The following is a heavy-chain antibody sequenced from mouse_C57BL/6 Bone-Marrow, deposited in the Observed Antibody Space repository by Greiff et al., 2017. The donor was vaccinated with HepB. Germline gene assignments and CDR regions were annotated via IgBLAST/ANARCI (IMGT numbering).Heavy chain of an antibody. CDR1: GFTFSDYY. CDR3: ARKGLDWYFDV. CDR2: ISNGGGST. D-gene: IGHD3-3*01. Sequence: DVQLQESGGGLVQPGGSLKLSCAASGFTFSDYYMYWVRQTPEKRLEWVAYISNGGGSTYYPDTVKGRFTISRDNAKNTLYLQMSRLKSEDTAMYYCARKGLDWYFDVWGTGTTVTVSS. J-gene: IGHJ1*03. V-gene: IGHV5-12*01.